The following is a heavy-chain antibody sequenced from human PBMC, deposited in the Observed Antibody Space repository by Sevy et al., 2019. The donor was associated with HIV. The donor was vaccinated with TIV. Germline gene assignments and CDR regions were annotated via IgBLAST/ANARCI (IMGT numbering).Heavy chain of an antibody. Sequence: GGSLRLSCAVSGLSISSYWMNWVRQAPGKGLEWVANIKQDGGEKNYVDSVKGRFTISRDNAKNSLYLQMNSLRAEDTAVYYCASWTTVFDYWGQGTLVTVSS. CDR3: ASWTTVFDY. J-gene: IGHJ4*02. CDR1: GLSISSYW. CDR2: IKQDGGEK. V-gene: IGHV3-7*03. D-gene: IGHD4-17*01.